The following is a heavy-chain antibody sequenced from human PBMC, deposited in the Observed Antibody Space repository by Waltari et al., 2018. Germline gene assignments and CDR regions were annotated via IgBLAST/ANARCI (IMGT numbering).Heavy chain of an antibody. V-gene: IGHV3-74*01. D-gene: IGHD3-10*01. CDR1: GFTFSSYW. J-gene: IGHJ4*02. CDR2: INTDVRTT. Sequence: EVQLVESGGDLVQPGGSLRLSCAASGFTFSSYWMHWVRQVPGKGLVWVSRINTDVRTTDYADSVKGRVTISRDNAKNTLYLQMNSLRGEDTAVYYCARDSGGADALWGQGILVTVSS. CDR3: ARDSGGADAL.